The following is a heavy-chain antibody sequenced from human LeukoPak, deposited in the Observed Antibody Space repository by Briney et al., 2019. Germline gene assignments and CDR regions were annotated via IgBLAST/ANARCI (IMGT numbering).Heavy chain of an antibody. D-gene: IGHD4-17*01. J-gene: IGHJ4*02. V-gene: IGHV3-21*01. CDR1: GFTFSSYA. Sequence: GGSLRLSCAASGFTFSSYAMSWVRQAPGKGLEWVSSISSSSSYIYYADSVKGRFTISRDNAKNSLYLQMNSLRAEDTAVYYCARAAVHDYGDYFDYWGQGTLVTVSS. CDR2: ISSSSSYI. CDR3: ARAAVHDYGDYFDY.